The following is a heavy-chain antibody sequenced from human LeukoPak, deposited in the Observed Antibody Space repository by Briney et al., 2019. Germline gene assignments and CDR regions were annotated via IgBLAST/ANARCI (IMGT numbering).Heavy chain of an antibody. CDR3: ARDRREPKSFDY. Sequence: GGSLSLYCGASGSTCSRFWLIWLRWAPGKGLEWVANIKQDGSEKYYVDSVKGRFTISRDNAKNSLYLQMNSLRAEDTAVYYCARDRREPKSFDYWGQGTLVTVSS. V-gene: IGHV3-7*01. D-gene: IGHD1-14*01. CDR1: GSTCSRFW. J-gene: IGHJ4*02. CDR2: IKQDGSEK.